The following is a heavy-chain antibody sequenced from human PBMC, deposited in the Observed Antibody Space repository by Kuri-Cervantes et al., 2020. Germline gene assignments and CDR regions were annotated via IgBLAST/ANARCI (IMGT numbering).Heavy chain of an antibody. CDR1: GFTFTGYY. J-gene: IGHJ6*03. Sequence: ASVKVSCKASGFTFTGYYIHWVRQAPGQGLEWMGWINLNSGGTNYAQKFQGRVTMIRDTSINTAYMELSSLRSDDTAVYYCARATSGGPPYYYMDVWGKGTTVTVSS. CDR3: ARATSGGPPYYYMDV. D-gene: IGHD3-16*01. CDR2: INLNSGGT. V-gene: IGHV1-2*02.